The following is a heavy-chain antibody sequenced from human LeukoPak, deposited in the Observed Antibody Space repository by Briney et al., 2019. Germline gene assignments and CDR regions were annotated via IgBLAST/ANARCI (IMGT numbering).Heavy chain of an antibody. J-gene: IGHJ5*02. CDR1: GFTFSDYY. V-gene: IGHV3-11*04. CDR3: ARAAQPGFDP. CDR2: ISSDSGTI. Sequence: PGGSLRLSCAASGFTFSDYYMSWIRQAPGKGLEWVSYISSDSGTIYYADSVKGRFTISRDNAKKSLYLQMNSLRAEDTAVYYCARAAQPGFDPWGQGTLVTVSS. D-gene: IGHD1-14*01.